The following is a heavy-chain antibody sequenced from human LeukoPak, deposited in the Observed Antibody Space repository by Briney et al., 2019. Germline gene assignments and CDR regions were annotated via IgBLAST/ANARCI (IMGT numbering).Heavy chain of an antibody. Sequence: SETLSLTCTVSGGSISCDDYYWSWIRQPPGKGLEWIGYIYYSGSTYYNPSLKSRITISVDTSKNEFSLKLTSVTAADTAVYYCASANYYGFNYFEYWGQGALVTVSS. D-gene: IGHD3-10*01. CDR1: GGSISCDDYY. J-gene: IGHJ4*02. CDR2: IYYSGST. V-gene: IGHV4-30-4*01. CDR3: ASANYYGFNYFEY.